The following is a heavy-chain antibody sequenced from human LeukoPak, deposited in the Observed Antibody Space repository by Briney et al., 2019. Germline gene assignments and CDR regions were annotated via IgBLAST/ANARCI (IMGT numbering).Heavy chain of an antibody. Sequence: PSETLSLTCTVSGGSISSYYWSWIRQPAGKELEWIGRIYTSGSTNYNPSLKSRVTMSVDTSKNQFSLKLSSVTAADTAVYYCARIYDSSGYDWFDPWGQGTLVTVSS. J-gene: IGHJ5*02. CDR1: GGSISSYY. CDR2: IYTSGST. V-gene: IGHV4-4*07. CDR3: ARIYDSSGYDWFDP. D-gene: IGHD3-22*01.